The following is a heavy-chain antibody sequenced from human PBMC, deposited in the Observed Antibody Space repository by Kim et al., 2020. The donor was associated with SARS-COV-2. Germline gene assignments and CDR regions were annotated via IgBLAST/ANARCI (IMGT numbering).Heavy chain of an antibody. CDR2: RSRSYI. V-gene: IGHV3-21*01. CDR3: ARVGRDV. D-gene: IGHD2-15*01. Sequence: RSRSYIYYADSVKGRFTISRDNAKNSLYLQMNSLRAEDTAVYYCARVGRDVWGQGTTVTVSS. J-gene: IGHJ6*02.